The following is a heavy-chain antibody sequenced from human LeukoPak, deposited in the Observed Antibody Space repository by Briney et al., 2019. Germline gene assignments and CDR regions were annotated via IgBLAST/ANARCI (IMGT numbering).Heavy chain of an antibody. CDR1: GYTFTSYG. CDR2: ISAYNGNT. J-gene: IGHJ5*02. Sequence: ASVKVSCKASGYTFTSYGISWVRQAPGQGLEWMGWISAYNGNTKYAQKLQGRVTMTTDTSTSTAYMELRSLRSDDTAVYYCARWDGYATPYNWFDPWGQGSLVTVSS. V-gene: IGHV1-18*01. CDR3: ARWDGYATPYNWFDP. D-gene: IGHD5-18*01.